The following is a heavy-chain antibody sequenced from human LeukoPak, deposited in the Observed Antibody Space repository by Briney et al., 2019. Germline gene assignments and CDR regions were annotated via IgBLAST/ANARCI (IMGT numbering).Heavy chain of an antibody. CDR2: IYYSGST. V-gene: IGHV4-59*01. Sequence: PSETLSLTCTVSGGSISSYYWSWIRQPPGKGLEWIGYIYYSGSTNYNPSLKSRVTISVDTSKNQFSLKLSSVTAADTAVYYCARRYYDFHYHFDYWGQGALVTVSS. CDR1: GGSISSYY. CDR3: ARRYYDFHYHFDY. D-gene: IGHD3-3*01. J-gene: IGHJ4*02.